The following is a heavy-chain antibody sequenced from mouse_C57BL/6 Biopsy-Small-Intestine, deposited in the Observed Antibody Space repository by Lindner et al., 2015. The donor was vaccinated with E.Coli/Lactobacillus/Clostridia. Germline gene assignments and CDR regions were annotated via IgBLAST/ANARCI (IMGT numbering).Heavy chain of an antibody. V-gene: IGHV1-31*01. CDR1: DYSFTGYY. J-gene: IGHJ2*01. Sequence: VQLQESGPELVKPGASVRMSCKASDYSFTGYYMHWVKQSHGNVLDWIGYISPYNGVSSYNQKFKGKATLTIDKSSSTAYMELRSLTSEDSAVYYCARSEGSSGFLDYWGQGTTLTVSS. D-gene: IGHD3-2*02. CDR2: ISPYNGVS. CDR3: ARSEGSSGFLDY.